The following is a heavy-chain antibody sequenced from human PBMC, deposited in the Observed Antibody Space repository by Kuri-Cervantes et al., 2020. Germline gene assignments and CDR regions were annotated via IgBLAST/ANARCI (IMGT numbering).Heavy chain of an antibody. J-gene: IGHJ4*02. CDR1: GFTVSSNY. D-gene: IGHD6-19*01. Sequence: GESLKISCAASGFTVSSNYMSWVRQAPGKGLEWVSVIYSGGSTYYADSVKGRFTISGDNSKNTLYLQMNSLRAEDTAVYYCAKDSSGWYSYYFDYWGQGTLVTVSS. CDR3: AKDSSGWYSYYFDY. CDR2: IYSGGST. V-gene: IGHV3-53*01.